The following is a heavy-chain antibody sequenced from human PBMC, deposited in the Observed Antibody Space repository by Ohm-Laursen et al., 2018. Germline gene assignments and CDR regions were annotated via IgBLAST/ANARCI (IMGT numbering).Heavy chain of an antibody. J-gene: IGHJ4*02. CDR2: IYTSGST. Sequence: TLSLTCTVSGGSISSGGDYWSWIRQPAGKGLEWIGRIYTSGSTNYNPSLKSRVTMSVDTSKNQFSLKLSSVTAADTAVYYCAGTQRWLQFEVRWGQGTLVTVSS. V-gene: IGHV4-61*02. CDR3: AGTQRWLQFEVR. D-gene: IGHD5-24*01. CDR1: GGSISSGGDY.